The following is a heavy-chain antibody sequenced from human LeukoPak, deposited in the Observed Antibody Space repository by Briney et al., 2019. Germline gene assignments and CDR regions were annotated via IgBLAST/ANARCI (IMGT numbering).Heavy chain of an antibody. V-gene: IGHV1-2*02. J-gene: IGHJ4*02. CDR2: INPKSGGT. CDR3: ATGKMTTVTTYSDY. Sequence: ASVKVSCKASGYTFSAYCMHWVRQAPGQGLEWMGWINPKSGGTNYAQKFQGRVTMTRDTSISTAYMELSSLRSEDTAVYYCATGKMTTVTTYSDYWGQGTLVTVSS. D-gene: IGHD4-17*01. CDR1: GYTFSAYC.